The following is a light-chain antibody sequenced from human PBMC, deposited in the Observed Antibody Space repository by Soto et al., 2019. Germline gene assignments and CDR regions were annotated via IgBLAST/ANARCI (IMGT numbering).Light chain of an antibody. CDR2: DAS. CDR1: QSLSSRH. CDR3: QQDSSTPRT. Sequence: EIVLTQSPGTLSLSPGERATLSCRASQSLSSRHLAWYQQKPGQAPRLLIYDASNSATGIPDRFSGRGSGTDFTLTISRRDPDDSAVYYCQQDSSTPRTFGEGTKVEIK. J-gene: IGKJ1*01. V-gene: IGKV3-20*01.